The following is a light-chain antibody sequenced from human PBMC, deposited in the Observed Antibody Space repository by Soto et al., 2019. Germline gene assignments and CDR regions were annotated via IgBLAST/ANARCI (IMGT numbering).Light chain of an antibody. Sequence: AIQMTQSPSSLSASVGDRVAISCRASQDIRNTLAWYQQKPGEAPKLLIFAASNLQSGVPSRFSGSGSGTDFTLTISSLQPEDFATYYCQQANSFPLTFGGGTKVDIK. CDR1: QDIRNT. V-gene: IGKV1-6*01. CDR2: AAS. CDR3: QQANSFPLT. J-gene: IGKJ4*01.